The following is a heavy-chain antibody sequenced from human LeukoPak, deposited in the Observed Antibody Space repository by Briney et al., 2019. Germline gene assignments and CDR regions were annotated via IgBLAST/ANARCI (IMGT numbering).Heavy chain of an antibody. D-gene: IGHD4-11*01. J-gene: IGHJ5*02. CDR3: ARGYSNQRGQYNWFDP. Sequence: SETLSLTRTVSGGSISSYYWSWIRQPPGKGLEWIGYIYYSGSTNYNPSLKSRVTISVDTSKNQFSLKLSSVTAADTAVYYCARGYSNQRGQYNWFDPWGQGTLVTVSS. CDR1: GGSISSYY. CDR2: IYYSGST. V-gene: IGHV4-59*01.